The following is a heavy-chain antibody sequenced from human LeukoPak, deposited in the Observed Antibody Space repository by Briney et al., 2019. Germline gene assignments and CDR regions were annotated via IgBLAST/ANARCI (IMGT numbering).Heavy chain of an antibody. J-gene: IGHJ4*02. V-gene: IGHV3-7*04. D-gene: IGHD6-19*01. CDR2: IKQDGSEK. Sequence: GGSLRLSCAASGFTLTTYWMSWVRQAPGKGLEWVANIKQDGSEKYYVDSVKGRFTISRDNAKNSLYLQMNSLRAEDTAVYYCARGSSGWPHPDYWGQGTLVTVSS. CDR1: GFTLTTYW. CDR3: ARGSSGWPHPDY.